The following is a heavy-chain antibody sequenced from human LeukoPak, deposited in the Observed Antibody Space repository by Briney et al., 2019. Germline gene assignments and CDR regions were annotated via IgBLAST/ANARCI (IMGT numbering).Heavy chain of an antibody. Sequence: PSETLSLTCAVYGVSFSGYYWSWIRQPPGKGLEWIGEINHSGSTNYNPSLKSRVTISVDMSKNQFSLKLSSVTAADTAVYYCARAGSSWYQEYYFDYWGQGSLVTVSS. CDR1: GVSFSGYY. CDR2: INHSGST. V-gene: IGHV4-34*01. J-gene: IGHJ4*02. CDR3: ARAGSSWYQEYYFDY. D-gene: IGHD6-13*01.